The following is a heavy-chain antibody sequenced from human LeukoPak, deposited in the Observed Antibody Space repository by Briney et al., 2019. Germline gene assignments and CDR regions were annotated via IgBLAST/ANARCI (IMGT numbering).Heavy chain of an antibody. CDR2: IYYSGST. J-gene: IGHJ5*02. CDR3: ARQWGLRGWFDP. D-gene: IGHD1-26*01. Sequence: SETLSLTCTVSGGSISSYYWSWIRQPPGKGLEWIGYIYYSGSTNYNPSLKSRVTISVDTSKNQFSLKLSSVTAADTAVYYCARQWGLRGWFDPWGQGTLVTGSS. V-gene: IGHV4-59*01. CDR1: GGSISSYY.